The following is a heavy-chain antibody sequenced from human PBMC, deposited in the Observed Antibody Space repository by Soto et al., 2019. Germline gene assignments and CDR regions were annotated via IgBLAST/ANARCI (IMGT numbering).Heavy chain of an antibody. V-gene: IGHV3-53*02. CDR3: ARDFTS. J-gene: IGHJ4*02. Sequence: EVQLVETGGGLVQPGGSLRLSCADSGFSVITNYMSWVRQAPGKGLEWVSIIHSGGNTYFADSVKGRFTISRDSSKNTLYLQMNSLRSEDTAMYFCARDFTSWGQGTLVTVSS. CDR2: IHSGGNT. CDR1: GFSVITNY.